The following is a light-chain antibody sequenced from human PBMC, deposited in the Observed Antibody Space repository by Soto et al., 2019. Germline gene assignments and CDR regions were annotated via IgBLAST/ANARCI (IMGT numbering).Light chain of an antibody. CDR1: ERIYSAY. J-gene: IGKJ4*01. Sequence: LLTQSPGTLTLSGGERATLSCRASERIYSAYLGWYQQKPGQAPRLLIYGASSRATGIPERFSGGGSGTDFTLTISRLEPEDFEVYYCQQFSSYPLTFGGGTKVDIK. CDR3: QQFSSYPLT. CDR2: GAS. V-gene: IGKV3-20*01.